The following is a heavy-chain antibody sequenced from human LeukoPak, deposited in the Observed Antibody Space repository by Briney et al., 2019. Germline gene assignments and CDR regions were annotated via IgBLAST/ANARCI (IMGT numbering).Heavy chain of an antibody. CDR2: IYYSGST. V-gene: IGHV4-59*08. Sequence: SETLSLTCTVSGGSISSYYWSWIRQPPGKGLEWIGYIYYSGSTNYNPSLKSRATISVDTSKNQFSLKLSSVTAADTAVYYCARQGIPGWFDPWGQGTLVTVSS. J-gene: IGHJ5*02. CDR3: ARQGIPGWFDP. CDR1: GGSISSYY. D-gene: IGHD3-10*01.